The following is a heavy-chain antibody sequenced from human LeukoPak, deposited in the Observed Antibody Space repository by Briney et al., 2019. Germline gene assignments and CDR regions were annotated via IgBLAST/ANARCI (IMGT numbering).Heavy chain of an antibody. Sequence: ASVKVSCKASGYTFTGYYMHWVRQAPGQGLEWMGGIIPIFGTANYAQKFQGRVTITADESTSTAYMELSSLRSEDTAVYYCARGARYSGSQRFDYWGQGTLVTVSS. V-gene: IGHV1-69*13. D-gene: IGHD5-12*01. CDR3: ARGARYSGSQRFDY. CDR2: IIPIFGTA. CDR1: GYTFTGYY. J-gene: IGHJ4*02.